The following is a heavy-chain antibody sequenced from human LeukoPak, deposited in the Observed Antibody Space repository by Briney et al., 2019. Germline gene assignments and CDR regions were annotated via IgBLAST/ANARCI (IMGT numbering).Heavy chain of an antibody. CDR3: GRGGDGIDF. CDR1: GFTFSSYA. V-gene: IGHV3-74*01. J-gene: IGHJ3*01. CDR2: INQDESKA. D-gene: IGHD5-24*01. Sequence: GGSLRLSCAASGFTFSSYAMSWVRQAPGKGLEWVSRINQDESKAYADSVRGRFTVSRDNAKNMLYLHLSGLRAEDTAVYFCGRGGDGIDFWGQGTTVIVSS.